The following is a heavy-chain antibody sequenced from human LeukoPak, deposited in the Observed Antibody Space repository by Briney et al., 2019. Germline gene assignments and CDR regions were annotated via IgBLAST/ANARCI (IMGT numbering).Heavy chain of an antibody. CDR1: GYSFADYY. J-gene: IGHJ5*02. CDR2: IKPNSGDT. CDR3: ATNILVRDIINWFDP. D-gene: IGHD3-10*01. V-gene: IGHV1-2*02. Sequence: GASVKVSCKASGYSFADYYMHWVRQAPGQGLEWMGRIKPNSGDTRSAQKFQGRVIMTRDTSTGTAYMELSSLRYDDTAVYYCATNILVRDIINWFDPWGQGTLVTVSS.